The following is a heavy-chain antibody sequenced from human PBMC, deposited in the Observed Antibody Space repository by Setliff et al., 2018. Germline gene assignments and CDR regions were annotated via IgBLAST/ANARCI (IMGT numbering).Heavy chain of an antibody. D-gene: IGHD1-26*01. Sequence: LRLSCAASGFTFSTYAMTWVRQAPGKGLEWVSSISGSGVTTYYADSVKGRFTISRDNSRDTLSLQMNSLRVEDTAVYYCAKAISASNAVADYWGQGALVTVSS. V-gene: IGHV3-23*01. CDR3: AKAISASNAVADY. J-gene: IGHJ4*02. CDR1: GFTFSTYA. CDR2: ISGSGVTT.